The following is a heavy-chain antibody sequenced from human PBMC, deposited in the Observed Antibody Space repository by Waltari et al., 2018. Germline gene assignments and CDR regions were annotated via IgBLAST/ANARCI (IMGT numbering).Heavy chain of an antibody. CDR3: AREVPRNGYIGLIYYYMDV. Sequence: QLQLQESGPGLVKPSETLSLTCTVSGGSLSSSSYFWAWIRQPPGKGLEWIGSIYYSGSTYYNLSLKRRVTISVDRSTNQVSLKLTSVTAADTAVYFCAREVPRNGYIGLIYYYMDVWGKGTTVTVSS. V-gene: IGHV4-39*01. J-gene: IGHJ6*03. CDR2: IYYSGST. CDR1: GGSLSSSSYF. D-gene: IGHD5-12*01.